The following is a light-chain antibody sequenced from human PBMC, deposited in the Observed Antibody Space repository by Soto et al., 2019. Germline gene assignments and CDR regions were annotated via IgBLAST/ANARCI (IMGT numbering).Light chain of an antibody. V-gene: IGLV1-44*01. Sequence: QSVLTQPPSASGTPGQRVTISCSGSSSNIGSNTVNWYQQLPGTAPKLLIYSNNQRPSGVPDRFSGSKSGTSASLAISGLQSEDEGDYYCAAWDDSLNCPVFGGGTQLTVL. CDR1: SSNIGSNT. CDR3: AAWDDSLNCPV. J-gene: IGLJ3*02. CDR2: SNN.